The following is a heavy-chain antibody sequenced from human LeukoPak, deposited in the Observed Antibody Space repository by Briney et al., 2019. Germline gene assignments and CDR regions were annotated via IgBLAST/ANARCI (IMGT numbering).Heavy chain of an antibody. J-gene: IGHJ4*02. Sequence: SETLSLTWAVYGGSFSGYYWSWIRQPPGKGLEWIGEINHSGSTNYNPSLKSRVTISVDTSKNQFSLKLSSVTAADTAVYYCARQRSSGLRVEDYWGQGTLVTVSS. CDR3: ARQRSSGLRVEDY. V-gene: IGHV4-34*01. CDR2: INHSGST. CDR1: GGSFSGYY. D-gene: IGHD6-19*01.